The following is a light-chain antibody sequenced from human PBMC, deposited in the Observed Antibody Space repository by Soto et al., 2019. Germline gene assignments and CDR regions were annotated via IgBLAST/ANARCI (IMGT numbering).Light chain of an antibody. CDR3: SSYTSSSTL. CDR1: SSDVGGYNY. CDR2: DVS. Sequence: QSALTQPASVSGSHGQSITISCTGTSSDVGGYNYVSWYQQHPGKAPKLMIYDVSNRPSGVSNRFSGSKSGNTASLTISGLQAEDEADYYCSSYTSSSTLFGGGTKLTVL. J-gene: IGLJ2*01. V-gene: IGLV2-14*01.